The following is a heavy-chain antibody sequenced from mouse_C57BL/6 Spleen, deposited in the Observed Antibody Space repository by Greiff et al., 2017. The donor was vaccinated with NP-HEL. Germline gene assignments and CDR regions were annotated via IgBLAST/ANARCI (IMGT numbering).Heavy chain of an antibody. V-gene: IGHV1-82*01. CDR3: ASRNSWFAY. Sequence: VQLQEPGPELVKPGASVKISCKASGYAFSSSWMNWVKQRPGKGLEWIGRIYPGDGDTNYNGKFKGKATLTADKSSSTAYMQLSSLTSEDSAVYFCASRNSWFAYWGQGTLVTVSA. CDR1: GYAFSSSW. CDR2: IYPGDGDT. J-gene: IGHJ3*01. D-gene: IGHD2-1*01.